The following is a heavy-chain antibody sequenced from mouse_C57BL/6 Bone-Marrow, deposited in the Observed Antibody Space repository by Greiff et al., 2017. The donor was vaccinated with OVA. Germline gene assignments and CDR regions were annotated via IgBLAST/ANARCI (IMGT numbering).Heavy chain of an antibody. V-gene: IGHV1-76*01. CDR2: IYPGSGNI. Sequence: QVQLQQSGAELVRPGASVKLSCKASGYTFTDYYISWVKQRPGQGLEWIARIYPGSGNIYYNEKFKGKATLTAAKSSSTAYMQLSSLTSDDAAIDFCARAGRLSDYFDYWGQGTTLTVSS. J-gene: IGHJ2*01. CDR3: ARAGRLSDYFDY. D-gene: IGHD1-3*01. CDR1: GYTFTDYY.